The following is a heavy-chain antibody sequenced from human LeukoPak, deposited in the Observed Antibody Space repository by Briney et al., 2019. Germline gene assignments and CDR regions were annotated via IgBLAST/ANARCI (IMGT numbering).Heavy chain of an antibody. Sequence: PGGSLRLSCAASGFTFSSYAMSWVHQAPGKGLEWVSAISGSGGTTYYADSVKGRFTISRDNSKNTLYLQMNSLRAEDTAVYYCAKCRGLMDPFEYWGQGTLVSVSS. J-gene: IGHJ4*02. CDR3: AKCRGLMDPFEY. D-gene: IGHD2-8*01. V-gene: IGHV3-23*01. CDR2: ISGSGGTT. CDR1: GFTFSSYA.